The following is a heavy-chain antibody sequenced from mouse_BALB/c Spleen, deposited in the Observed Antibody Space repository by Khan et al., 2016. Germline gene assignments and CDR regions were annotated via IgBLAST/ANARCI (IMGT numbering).Heavy chain of an antibody. CDR3: ARWSYYYGSSYGWFAY. CDR2: INPSTGYT. CDR1: GYTFTDYW. J-gene: IGHJ3*01. V-gene: IGHV1-7*01. Sequence: VQLQESGAELAKPGASVKMSCKASGYTFTDYWMHWVKQSPGQGLEWIGYINPSTGYTEYNQKFKDKATLTADKSSSTAYRQLSSLTSEDSAVDYCARWSYYYGSSYGWFAYWGQGTLVTVSA. D-gene: IGHD1-1*01.